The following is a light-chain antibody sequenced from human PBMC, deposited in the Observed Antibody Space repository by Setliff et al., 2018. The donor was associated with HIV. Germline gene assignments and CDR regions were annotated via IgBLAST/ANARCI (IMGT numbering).Light chain of an antibody. CDR2: EVS. J-gene: IGLJ2*01. CDR1: ISDVGTYNY. V-gene: IGLV2-8*01. Sequence: QSALTQPPSASGSPGHSVTISCTGNISDVGTYNYVSWYQQHPGKAPKLMTYEVSKRPSGVPDRFSGSKSGNTASLTVSGLQPEDEADYYCSSYTGSTVIFGGGTKSPS. CDR3: SSYTGSTVI.